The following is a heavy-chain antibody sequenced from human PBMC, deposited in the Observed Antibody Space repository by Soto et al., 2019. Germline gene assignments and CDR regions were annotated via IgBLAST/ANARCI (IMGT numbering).Heavy chain of an antibody. J-gene: IGHJ4*02. CDR3: ARLVGSWGEPHYFDS. Sequence: GQSLKTSCQASGYIFTSNWIGWVRQMTGKGLEWMGIIYPGDSETRYGPSFQGRVTISADRSFYTVYPQWSSLQASDSAIYYCARLVGSWGEPHYFDSWGQGRMGTVSS. CDR2: IYPGDSET. D-gene: IGHD3-16*01. V-gene: IGHV5-51*01. CDR1: GYIFTSNW.